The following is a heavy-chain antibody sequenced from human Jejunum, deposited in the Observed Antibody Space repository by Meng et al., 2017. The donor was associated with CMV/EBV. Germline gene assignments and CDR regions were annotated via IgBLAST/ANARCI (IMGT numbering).Heavy chain of an antibody. Sequence: EVQVVESGGGFVKPGESVRLSCAASGFIVNKAWMSWVRQAPGKGLEWVGRIKSKADGGTIDYAAPVKGRFIISRDDSKNLFYLQMNSLKTEDTAVYHRTTEAGHIGIPDFDYWGQGTLVTVSS. V-gene: IGHV3-15*01. CDR1: GFIVNKAW. CDR2: IKSKADGGTI. D-gene: IGHD2/OR15-2a*01. J-gene: IGHJ4*02. CDR3: TTEAGHIGIPDFDY.